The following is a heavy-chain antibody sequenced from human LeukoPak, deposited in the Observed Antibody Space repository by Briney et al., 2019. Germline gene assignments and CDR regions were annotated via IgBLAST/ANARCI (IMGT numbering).Heavy chain of an antibody. V-gene: IGHV3-30*02. Sequence: PGGSLRLSCSAAGFTFSSCGMHWVRQAPGKGLEWVAFIWYDGSNKYYTDSVKGRFTISRDNAQNTLYLQMNSLRAADTAVYYCAKGGGYSGDYVSAYWGQGTLVTVSS. CDR2: IWYDGSNK. CDR3: AKGGGYSGDYVSAY. D-gene: IGHD4-17*01. J-gene: IGHJ4*02. CDR1: GFTFSSCG.